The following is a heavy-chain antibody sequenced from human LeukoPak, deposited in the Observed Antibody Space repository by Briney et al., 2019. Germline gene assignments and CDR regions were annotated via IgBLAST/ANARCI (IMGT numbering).Heavy chain of an antibody. V-gene: IGHV1-58*02. Sequence: SVKVSCKASGFTFTSSAMQWVRQARGQRLEWIGWIVVGSGNTNYAQKFQERVTITRDMSTSTAYMELSSLRSEDTAVYYCAAAPPLRGWSKNSPYAFDIWGQGTMVTVSS. J-gene: IGHJ3*02. CDR1: GFTFTSSA. D-gene: IGHD6-19*01. CDR3: AAAPPLRGWSKNSPYAFDI. CDR2: IVVGSGNT.